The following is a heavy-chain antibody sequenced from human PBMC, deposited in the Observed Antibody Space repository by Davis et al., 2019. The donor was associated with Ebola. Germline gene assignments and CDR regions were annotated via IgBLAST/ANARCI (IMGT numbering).Heavy chain of an antibody. CDR1: GYMFTSYY. J-gene: IGHJ3*02. V-gene: IGHV1-46*01. CDR3: AREGGRYYDSSGYVFDI. D-gene: IGHD3-22*01. CDR2: INPITGGT. Sequence: SVNVSCKASGYMFTSYYMHWVRQAPGQGLEWMGIINPITGGTSYAQNFQVRVNMTRDTSTSTVYMELSSLRSEDTAVYYCAREGGRYYDSSGYVFDIWGQGTMVKVSS.